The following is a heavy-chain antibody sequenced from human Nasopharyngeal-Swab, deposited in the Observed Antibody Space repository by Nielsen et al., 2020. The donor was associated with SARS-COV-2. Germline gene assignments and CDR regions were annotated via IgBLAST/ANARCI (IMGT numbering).Heavy chain of an antibody. Sequence: GGSLRLSCTASAFTFGDYAMSWVRQAAGNGLAWVGFIRSKAYGGTTEYAASVKGRFTISRDDSKSIAYLQMNSLKTEDTAVYYCTRDDFWSGYYLLWGQGTLVTVSS. V-gene: IGHV3-49*04. J-gene: IGHJ4*02. CDR3: TRDDFWSGYYLL. D-gene: IGHD3-3*01. CDR1: AFTFGDYA. CDR2: IRSKAYGGTT.